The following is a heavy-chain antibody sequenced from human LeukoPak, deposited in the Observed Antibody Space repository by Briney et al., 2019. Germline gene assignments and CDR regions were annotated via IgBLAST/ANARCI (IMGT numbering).Heavy chain of an antibody. Sequence: PGGSLRLSCAASGFTFSSYWMSWVRQAPGKGREWVANIKQDGTEKYYVDSVKGRFTISRDNAQNSLYLQMNSLRAEDTAVYYCTRRGLQYYESGGYYRPETFDIWCQGTMVTVTA. J-gene: IGHJ3*02. CDR2: IKQDGTEK. D-gene: IGHD3-22*01. V-gene: IGHV3-7*01. CDR1: GFTFSSYW. CDR3: TRRGLQYYESGGYYRPETFDI.